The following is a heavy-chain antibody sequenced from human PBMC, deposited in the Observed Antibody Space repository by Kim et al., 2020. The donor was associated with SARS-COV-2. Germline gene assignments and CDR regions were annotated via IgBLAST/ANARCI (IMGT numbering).Heavy chain of an antibody. D-gene: IGHD3-10*01. V-gene: IGHV1-2*02. CDR2: INPKSGGT. CDR1: GYTFTDSY. J-gene: IGHJ5*02. CDR3: ARDRKPYGSGRGYLDP. Sequence: ASVKVSCKASGYTFTDSYMHWVRQAPGQGLEWMGWINPKSGGTNYPQKFQGRVTMTRDTSISTAYMELSRLTSDDTAVYYCARDRKPYGSGRGYLDPWGQGTLVTVSS.